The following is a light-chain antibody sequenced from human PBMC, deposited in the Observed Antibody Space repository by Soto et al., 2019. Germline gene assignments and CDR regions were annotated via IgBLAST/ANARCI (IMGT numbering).Light chain of an antibody. CDR1: SSDVGGYNY. CDR2: DVS. J-gene: IGLJ1*01. CDR3: SSYTSSSTLVV. Sequence: QSALTQPASASGSPGQSITISCTGTSSDVGGYNYVSWCQQHPGKAPKLMIYDVSNRPSGVSNRFSGSKSGNTASLTISGLQAEDEADYYCSSYTSSSTLVVFGTGTKLTVL. V-gene: IGLV2-14*01.